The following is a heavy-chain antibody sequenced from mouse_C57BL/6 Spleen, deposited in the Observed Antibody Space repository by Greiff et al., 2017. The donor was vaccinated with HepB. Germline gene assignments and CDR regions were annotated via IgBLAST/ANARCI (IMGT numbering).Heavy chain of an antibody. CDR2: INPNNGGT. CDR1: GYTFTDYN. V-gene: IGHV1-18*01. J-gene: IGHJ4*01. D-gene: IGHD1-1*01. Sequence: VQLQQSGPELVKPGASVKIPCKASGYTFTDYNMDWVKQSHGKSLEWIGDINPNNGGTIYNQKFKGKATLTVDKSSSTAYMELRSLTSEDTAVYYCAREGGFKALYDYAMDYWGQGTSVTVSS. CDR3: AREGGFKALYDYAMDY.